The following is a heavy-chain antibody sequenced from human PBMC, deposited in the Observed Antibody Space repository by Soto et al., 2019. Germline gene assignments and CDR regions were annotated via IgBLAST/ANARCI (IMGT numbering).Heavy chain of an antibody. Sequence: GGSLRLSCAASGFTFSSYAMSWVRQAPGKGLEWVSAISGSGGSTYYADSVKGRSTISRDNSKNTLYLQMNSLRAEDTAVYYCAKASPPYYYDSSGYFRPSVPPNYFDYWGQGTLVTVSS. CDR1: GFTFSSYA. J-gene: IGHJ4*02. CDR3: AKASPPYYYDSSGYFRPSVPPNYFDY. CDR2: ISGSGGST. V-gene: IGHV3-23*01. D-gene: IGHD3-22*01.